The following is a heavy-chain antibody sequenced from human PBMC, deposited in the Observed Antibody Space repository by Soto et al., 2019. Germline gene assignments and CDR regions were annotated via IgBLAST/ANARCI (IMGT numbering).Heavy chain of an antibody. CDR1: GGSISSYY. D-gene: IGHD3-16*02. CDR3: ASSPMALYDYIWGSYRLEAFDI. V-gene: IGHV4-59*01. CDR2: IYYSGST. J-gene: IGHJ3*02. Sequence: ETLSLTCTVSGGSISSYYWSWIRQPPGKGLEWIGYIYYSGSTNYNPSLKSRVTISVDTSKNQFSLKLSSVTAADTAVYYCASSPMALYDYIWGSYRLEAFDIWGQGTMVTVSS.